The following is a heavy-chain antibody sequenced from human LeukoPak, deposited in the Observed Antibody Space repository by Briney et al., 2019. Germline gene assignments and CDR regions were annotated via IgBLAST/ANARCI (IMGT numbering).Heavy chain of an antibody. CDR1: GYTFTSYY. V-gene: IGHV1-46*01. CDR2: INPSGGST. J-gene: IGHJ4*02. Sequence: GASVKVSCKASGYTFTSYYMHWVRQAPGQGLQWMGIINPSGGSTSYSQKFQGRVTMTRDMSTSTVYMELSSLRSEDTAVYYCASPRGYSYGGFDYWGQGTLVTVSS. CDR3: ASPRGYSYGGFDY. D-gene: IGHD5-18*01.